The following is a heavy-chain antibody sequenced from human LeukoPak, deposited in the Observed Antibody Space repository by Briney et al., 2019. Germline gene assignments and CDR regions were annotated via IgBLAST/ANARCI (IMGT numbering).Heavy chain of an antibody. J-gene: IGHJ3*02. V-gene: IGHV3-30*02. CDR3: AKAKITLIVVANPNSGALDI. CDR2: IRYDGSNK. CDR1: GFTFSSYG. D-gene: IGHD3-22*01. Sequence: GGSLRLSCAASGFTFSSYGMHWVRQAPGKGLEWVAFIRYDGSNKYYADSVKGRFTISRDNSNNTLYLQMNSLRAEDTALYYCAKAKITLIVVANPNSGALDIWGQGTMVTVSS.